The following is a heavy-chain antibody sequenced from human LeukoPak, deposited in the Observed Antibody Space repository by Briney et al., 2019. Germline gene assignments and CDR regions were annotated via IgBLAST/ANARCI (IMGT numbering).Heavy chain of an antibody. CDR1: GFTFSRYS. Sequence: GGSLLLSCAASGFTFSRYSMNWVRPAPGGGLERVSYISSDSSNIYYAGSGKGRFTISRYNAQNSLYLQMSSLRAEDTAVYYCAMVRGVIFDNWGQGTLVTVSS. V-gene: IGHV3-48*04. CDR2: ISSDSSNI. D-gene: IGHD3-10*01. CDR3: AMVRGVIFDN. J-gene: IGHJ4*02.